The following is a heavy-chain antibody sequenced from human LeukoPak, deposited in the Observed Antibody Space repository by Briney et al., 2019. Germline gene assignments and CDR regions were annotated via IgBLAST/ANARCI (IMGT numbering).Heavy chain of an antibody. J-gene: IGHJ4*02. CDR3: ARPRGVGATNGFFDY. Sequence: SETLSLTCTVSGGSISSYYWSWIRQPPGKGLEWIGYIYYSGSTYYNPSLKSRVTISVDTSKNQFSLKLSSVTAADTAVYYCARPRGVGATNGFFDYWGQGTLVTVSS. V-gene: IGHV4-59*04. CDR1: GGSISSYY. CDR2: IYYSGST. D-gene: IGHD1-26*01.